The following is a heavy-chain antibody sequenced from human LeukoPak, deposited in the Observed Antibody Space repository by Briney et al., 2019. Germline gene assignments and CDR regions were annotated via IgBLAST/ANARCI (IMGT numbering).Heavy chain of an antibody. J-gene: IGHJ6*02. CDR3: ARQAVTTGYYYGMDV. V-gene: IGHV3-21*01. CDR1: GFTFSSYS. Sequence: GGSLRLSCAASGFTFSSYSMNWVRQAPGKGLEWVSSISSSSSYIYYADSVKGRSTISRDNAKNSLYLQMNSLRAEDTAVYYCARQAVTTGYYYGMDVWGQGTTVTVSS. CDR2: ISSSSSYI. D-gene: IGHD4-11*01.